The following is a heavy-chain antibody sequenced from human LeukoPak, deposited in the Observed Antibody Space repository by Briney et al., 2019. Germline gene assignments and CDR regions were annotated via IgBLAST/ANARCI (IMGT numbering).Heavy chain of an antibody. CDR1: GFTVNSKY. Sequence: GGSLRLSCAASGFTVNSKYMSWVRQAPGTGLEWVSVVYSGGQTYYADSVKGRFTISRDISKNTLYLQMNSLRADDTAVYYCAKSHVTTATGTGRYFDYWGQGTLVTVSS. CDR2: VYSGGQT. V-gene: IGHV3-53*01. D-gene: IGHD3-9*01. CDR3: AKSHVTTATGTGRYFDY. J-gene: IGHJ4*02.